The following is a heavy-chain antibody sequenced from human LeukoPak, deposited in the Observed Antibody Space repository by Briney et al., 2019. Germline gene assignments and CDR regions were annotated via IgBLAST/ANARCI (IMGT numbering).Heavy chain of an antibody. V-gene: IGHV3-30*03. CDR2: ISYDGSNK. J-gene: IGHJ4*02. Sequence: PGGSLRLSCAASGFTFSSYGMHWVRQAPGKGLEWVAVISYDGSNKYYADSVKGRFTISRDNAKNTLFLQMSSLRAEDTAVYYCARDKLDYFDSSGDFDQWGQGTLVTVSS. D-gene: IGHD3-22*01. CDR3: ARDKLDYFDSSGDFDQ. CDR1: GFTFSSYG.